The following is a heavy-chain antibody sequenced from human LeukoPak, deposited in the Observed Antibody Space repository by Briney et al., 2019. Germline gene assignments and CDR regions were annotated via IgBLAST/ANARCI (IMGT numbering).Heavy chain of an antibody. CDR2: IYHSGST. D-gene: IGHD6-19*01. CDR3: AKYSSGPYYFDY. J-gene: IGHJ4*02. Sequence: SQTLSLTCAVSGGSISSGGYSWSWIRQPPGKGLEWIGYIYHSGSTYYNPSLKSRVTISVDKSKNQFSLKLSSVTAADTAVYYCAKYSSGPYYFDYWGQGTLVTVSS. V-gene: IGHV4-30-2*01. CDR1: GGSISSGGYS.